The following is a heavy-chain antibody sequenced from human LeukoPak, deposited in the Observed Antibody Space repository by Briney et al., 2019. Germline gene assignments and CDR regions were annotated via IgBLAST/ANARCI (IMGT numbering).Heavy chain of an antibody. D-gene: IGHD3-3*01. J-gene: IGHJ4*02. CDR3: ARDDTIFGVVPFDY. V-gene: IGHV1-69*13. CDR1: GGTFSSYA. CDR2: IIPIFGTA. Sequence: SVKLSCKASGGTFSSYAISWVRQAPGQGLEWMGGIIPIFGTANYAQKFQGRVTITADESTSTAYMELSSLRSEDTAVYYCARDDTIFGVVPFDYWGQGTLVTVSS.